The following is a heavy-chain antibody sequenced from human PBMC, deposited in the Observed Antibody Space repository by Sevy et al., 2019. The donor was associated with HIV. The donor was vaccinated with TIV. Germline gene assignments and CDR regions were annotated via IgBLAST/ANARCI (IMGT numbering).Heavy chain of an antibody. D-gene: IGHD3-3*01. CDR1: GFTFSSYS. Sequence: GGSLRLSCAASGFTFSSYSMNWVRQAPGKGLEWVSYISSSSSTIYYADSVKGRFTISRDNAKNSLYLQMNSLRDEDTAVYYCARGREWSYYDFWSGYYRNYYYGMDVWGQGTTVTVSS. J-gene: IGHJ6*02. CDR3: ARGREWSYYDFWSGYYRNYYYGMDV. CDR2: ISSSSSTI. V-gene: IGHV3-48*02.